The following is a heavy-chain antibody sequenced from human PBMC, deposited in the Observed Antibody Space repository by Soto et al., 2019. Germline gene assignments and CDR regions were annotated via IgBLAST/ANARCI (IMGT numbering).Heavy chain of an antibody. V-gene: IGHV4-59*01. D-gene: IGHD3-9*01. CDR1: GGSISSYY. CDR3: VRVDDILTGYPEAFDI. Sequence: SETLSLTCTVSGGSISSYYWSWIRQPPGKGLEWIGYIYYSGSTNYNPSLKSRVTISVDTSKNQFSLKLSSVTAADTAVYYCVRVDDILTGYPEAFDIWGQGTMVTVSS. J-gene: IGHJ3*02. CDR2: IYYSGST.